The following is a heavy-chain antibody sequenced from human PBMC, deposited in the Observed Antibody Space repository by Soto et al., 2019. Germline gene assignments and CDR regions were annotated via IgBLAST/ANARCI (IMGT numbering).Heavy chain of an antibody. CDR1: GFTFSSYD. CDR2: IGTAGDT. CDR3: ARGGSLDGYYYGMDV. Sequence: EVQLVESGGGLVQPGGSLRLSCAASGFTFSSYDMHWVRQATGKGLEWVSAIGTAGDTYYPGSVKGRFTISRENAKNSLYLQMNSLRAGDTAVYYCARGGSLDGYYYGMDVWGQGTTVTVSS. D-gene: IGHD6-13*01. V-gene: IGHV3-13*01. J-gene: IGHJ6*02.